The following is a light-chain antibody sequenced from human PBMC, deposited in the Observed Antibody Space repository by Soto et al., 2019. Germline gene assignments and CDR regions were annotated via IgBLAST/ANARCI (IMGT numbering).Light chain of an antibody. J-gene: IGLJ2*01. V-gene: IGLV2-8*01. CDR3: SSFAGGGNPVL. CDR2: EVT. Sequence: QSALTQPPSASGSLGQSVTISCTGTSSDVGGSNYVSWHQHHPGKAPKVMIYEVTKRPPGVPDRFSGSKSGNTASLTVSGLQAEDEADYYCSSFAGGGNPVLLGGGTKLTVL. CDR1: SSDVGGSNY.